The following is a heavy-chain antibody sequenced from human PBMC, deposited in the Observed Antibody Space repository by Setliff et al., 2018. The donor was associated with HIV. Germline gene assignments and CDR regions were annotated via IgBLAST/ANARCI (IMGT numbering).Heavy chain of an antibody. V-gene: IGHV3-43D*04. D-gene: IGHD2-21*02. CDR3: AKELDCGGDCFAYFDS. CDR2: IQGDGSRT. Sequence: GESLKISCAASGFTFRRFSMHWVRQAPGKALEWVSLIQGDGSRTYYADSVKGRFTISRDNRKNSLYLQMNSLTDEDTAWYYCAKELDCGGDCFAYFDSWGQGTLVTV. J-gene: IGHJ4*02. CDR1: GFTFRRFS.